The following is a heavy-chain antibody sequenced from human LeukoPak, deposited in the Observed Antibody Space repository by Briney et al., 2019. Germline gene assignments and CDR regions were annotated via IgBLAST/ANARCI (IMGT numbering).Heavy chain of an antibody. CDR3: ARDTVRSSSWYPINYYYYGMDV. Sequence: ASVKVSCKASGYTFTGYYMHWVRQAPGQGLEWMGWINPNSGGTNYAQKFQGWVTMTRDTSISTAYMELSRLRSDDTAVYYCARDTVRSSSWYPINYYYYGMDVWGQGTTVTVSS. CDR1: GYTFTGYY. V-gene: IGHV1-2*04. CDR2: INPNSGGT. J-gene: IGHJ6*02. D-gene: IGHD6-13*01.